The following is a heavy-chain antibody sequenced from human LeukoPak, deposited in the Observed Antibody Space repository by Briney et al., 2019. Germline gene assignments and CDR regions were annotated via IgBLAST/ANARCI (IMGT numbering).Heavy chain of an antibody. CDR3: ARDPAMQTWLSAYYFDY. D-gene: IGHD3-22*01. CDR1: GFSFNRYS. V-gene: IGHV3-48*01. Sequence: GGSLRLSCTASGFSFNRYSMNWVRQAPGKGLEWISYISSDGSTIYYADSVKGRFTISRDNARNSLYLQMNSLRAEDTAVYYCARDPAMQTWLSAYYFDYWGQGTQVTVSS. J-gene: IGHJ4*02. CDR2: ISSDGSTI.